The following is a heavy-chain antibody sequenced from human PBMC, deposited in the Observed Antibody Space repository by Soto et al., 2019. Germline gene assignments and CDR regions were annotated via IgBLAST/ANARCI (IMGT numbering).Heavy chain of an antibody. J-gene: IGHJ6*02. CDR2: IWYDGSNK. CDR3: AGCPRIGFGDRAEYYYGMDV. D-gene: IGHD3-10*01. V-gene: IGHV3-33*01. Sequence: GGSLRLSCAASGFTFSSYGMPWVRQAPGKGLEWVAVIWYDGSNKYYADSVKGRFTISRDNSKNTLYLQMNSLRAEDTAVYYCAGCPRIGFGDRAEYYYGMDVWGQGTTVTVSS. CDR1: GFTFSSYG.